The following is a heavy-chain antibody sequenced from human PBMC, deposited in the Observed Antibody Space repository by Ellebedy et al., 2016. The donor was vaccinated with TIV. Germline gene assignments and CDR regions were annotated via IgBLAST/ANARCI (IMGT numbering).Heavy chain of an antibody. V-gene: IGHV4-34*01. CDR3: ARGLARDH. CDR2: ITHSGST. Sequence: MPSETLSLTCAVSGGSFSGYYWSWIRQPPGKVLEWIGEITHSGSTNYNPSLKSRVTISVDTSKNQFSLNLSPVTAADTAVYYCARGLARDHWGQGTPVTVSS. CDR1: GGSFSGYY. J-gene: IGHJ4*02.